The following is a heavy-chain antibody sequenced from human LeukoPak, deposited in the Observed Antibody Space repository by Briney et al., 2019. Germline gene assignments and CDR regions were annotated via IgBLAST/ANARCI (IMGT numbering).Heavy chain of an antibody. CDR3: ARGDVTGEGDSPPGGVLIDY. CDR1: GYTFTSYG. D-gene: IGHD2-21*02. V-gene: IGHV1-18*01. J-gene: IGHJ4*02. CDR2: ISAYNGNT. Sequence: ASVKVSCKASGYTFTSYGISWVRQAPGQGLEWMGWISAYNGNTNYAQKLQGRVTMTTDTSTSTAYMELRSLRSDDTAVYYCARGDVTGEGDSPPGGVLIDYWGQGTLVTVSS.